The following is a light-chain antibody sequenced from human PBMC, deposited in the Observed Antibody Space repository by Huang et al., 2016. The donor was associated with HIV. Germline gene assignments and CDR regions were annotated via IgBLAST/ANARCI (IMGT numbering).Light chain of an antibody. Sequence: IQLTQSPSSLSASVGDRVIITCRASHDISYYLAWYQENLGRAPKLLIAGASGLESGVPARFSGSGSGTDFTLTISSLQPEDSATYYCQQLYSYPLTFGGGTKVEI. CDR1: HDISYY. V-gene: IGKV1-9*01. CDR2: GAS. J-gene: IGKJ4*01. CDR3: QQLYSYPLT.